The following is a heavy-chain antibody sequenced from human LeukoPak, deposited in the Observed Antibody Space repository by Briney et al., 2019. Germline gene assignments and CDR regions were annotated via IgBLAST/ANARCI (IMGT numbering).Heavy chain of an antibody. J-gene: IGHJ4*02. V-gene: IGHV4-30-2*01. CDR2: IYRSGST. Sequence: SETLSLTCTVSGGSLSSGGYYWSWIRQPPGKGLEWIGYIYRSGSTYYNPSLKSRVTISVDRSKNQFSLKLSSVTAADTAVYYCARIAARRIDYWGQGTLVTVSS. D-gene: IGHD6-6*01. CDR3: ARIAARRIDY. CDR1: GGSLSSGGYY.